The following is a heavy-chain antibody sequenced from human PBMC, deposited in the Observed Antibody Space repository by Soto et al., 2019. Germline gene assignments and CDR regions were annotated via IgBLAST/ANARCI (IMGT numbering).Heavy chain of an antibody. CDR3: SPDRVGAVGGMDV. V-gene: IGHV3-74*01. D-gene: IGHD3-16*01. CDR2: INSDGSNT. Sequence: EVQLVESGGGLVQPGGSLRLSCAASGFTFSSYWMHWVRQAPGKGLVWVSRINSDGSNTNYADSVKGRFTISRDNAKNMLYLQMNSLRAEDTAVYYCSPDRVGAVGGMDVWGQGTTVTVSS. J-gene: IGHJ6*02. CDR1: GFTFSSYW.